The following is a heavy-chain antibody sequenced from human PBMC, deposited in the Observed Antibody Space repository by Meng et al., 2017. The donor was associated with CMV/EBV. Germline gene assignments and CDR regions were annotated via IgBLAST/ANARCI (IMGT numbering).Heavy chain of an antibody. D-gene: IGHD2-15*01. CDR3: ARSGVAAAMNWFDP. Sequence: SGPTLVKPTQTLTLTCTFSWFSLSTSGVGVGWIRQPPGKALEWLALVYWNGNKRYSPSLKSRLTITKDTSKNQVVLTMTNVDPVDTGTYYCARSGVAAAMNWFDPWGQGTLVTVSS. CDR2: VYWNGNK. V-gene: IGHV2-5*01. CDR1: WFSLSTSGVG. J-gene: IGHJ5*02.